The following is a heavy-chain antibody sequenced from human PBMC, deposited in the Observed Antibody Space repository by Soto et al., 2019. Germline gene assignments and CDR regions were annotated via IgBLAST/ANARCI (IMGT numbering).Heavy chain of an antibody. Sequence: QVHLVQSGAEVKKPGASVKVSCKGSGYGFTTYGITWVRQAPGQGLEWMAWISAHNGNTNYAQKLRGRVTVTRDTSTRTACMERRSLRSDDTAVYYCARGRYGDYWGQGALVTVSS. D-gene: IGHD1-1*01. V-gene: IGHV1-18*01. J-gene: IGHJ4*02. CDR1: GYGFTTYG. CDR2: ISAHNGNT. CDR3: ARGRYGDY.